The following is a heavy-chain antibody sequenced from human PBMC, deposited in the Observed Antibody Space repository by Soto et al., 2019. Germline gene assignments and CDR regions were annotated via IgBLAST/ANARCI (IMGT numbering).Heavy chain of an antibody. CDR2: ISKDGNNK. J-gene: IGHJ4*02. CDR1: GSNFRNFA. CDR3: ANSYGSPHYFDY. V-gene: IGHV3-30*18. Sequence: GGSLRLSCAASGSNFRNFAMHWVRQAPGKGLEWVAAISKDGNNKYYGDSVKGRITISRDNSNNTLYLQMNSLRAEDTAVYYCANSYGSPHYFDYWGQGTLVTAPQ. D-gene: IGHD5-18*01.